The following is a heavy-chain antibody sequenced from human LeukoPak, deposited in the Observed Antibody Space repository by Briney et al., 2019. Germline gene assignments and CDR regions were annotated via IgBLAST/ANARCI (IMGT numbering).Heavy chain of an antibody. D-gene: IGHD3-10*01. CDR3: ARGAIRWFGELLRWFDP. CDR1: GDSISSGDYY. J-gene: IGHJ5*02. CDR2: IYYSGST. V-gene: IGHV4-30-4*01. Sequence: SQTLSLTCTVSGDSISSGDYYWSWIRQPPGKGLEWIGYIYYSGSTYYNPSLKSRVTISVDTSKNQFSLKLSSVTAADTAVYYCARGAIRWFGELLRWFDPWGQGTLVTVSS.